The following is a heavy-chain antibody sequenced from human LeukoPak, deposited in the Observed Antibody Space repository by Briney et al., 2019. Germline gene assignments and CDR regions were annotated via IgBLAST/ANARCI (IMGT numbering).Heavy chain of an antibody. CDR3: ARGGLRIPVDYYYYGMDV. J-gene: IGHJ6*02. CDR1: GFTVSSNY. CDR2: IYSGGST. V-gene: IGHV3-53*01. Sequence: GGSLRLSCAASGFTVSSNYMSWVRQAPGKGLEWVSVIYSGGSTYYADSVKGRFTISRDNSKNTLYLQMNSLRAEDTGVYYCARGGLRIPVDYYYYGMDVWGQGTTVTVSS. D-gene: IGHD5-12*01.